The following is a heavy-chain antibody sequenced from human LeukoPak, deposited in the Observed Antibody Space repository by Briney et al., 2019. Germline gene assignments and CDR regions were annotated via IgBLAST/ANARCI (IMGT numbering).Heavy chain of an antibody. Sequence: GESLKISCKGSGYSFTSYWIGWVRPMPGEGLEWMGIISDTRYSPSFQGQVTISADKSISTAYLQWSSLKASDTAMYYCARPPYGSGTYYENWGQGTLVTVSS. J-gene: IGHJ4*02. D-gene: IGHD3-10*01. CDR2: ISDT. V-gene: IGHV5-51*01. CDR1: GYSFTSYW. CDR3: ARPPYGSGTYYEN.